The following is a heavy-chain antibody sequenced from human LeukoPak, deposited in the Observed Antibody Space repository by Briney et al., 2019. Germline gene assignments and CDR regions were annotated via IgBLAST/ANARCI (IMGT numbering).Heavy chain of an antibody. CDR1: GGSISSYY. CDR2: IYYSGST. J-gene: IGHJ6*02. D-gene: IGHD1-1*01. V-gene: IGHV4-59*01. Sequence: SETLSLTCTVSGGSISSYYWSWIRQPPGKGLEWIGYIYYSGSTNYNPSLKSRVTIPVDTSKSQFSLKLSSVTAADTAVYYCARVERYYYYYGMDVWGQGTTVTVSS. CDR3: ARVERYYYYYGMDV.